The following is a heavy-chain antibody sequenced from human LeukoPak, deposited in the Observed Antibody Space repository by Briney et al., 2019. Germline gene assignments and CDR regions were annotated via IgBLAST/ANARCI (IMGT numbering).Heavy chain of an antibody. Sequence: GGSLRLSCAASGFTFSSYCMHWVRQPPGKGLVWVSRINSDGSSTNYADSVKGRFTISRDNAKNTLYLQMNSLRAEDTAVYYCATVDIVATIPFDYWGQGTLVTVSS. CDR3: ATVDIVATIPFDY. CDR2: INSDGSST. J-gene: IGHJ4*02. CDR1: GFTFSSYC. V-gene: IGHV3-74*01. D-gene: IGHD5-12*01.